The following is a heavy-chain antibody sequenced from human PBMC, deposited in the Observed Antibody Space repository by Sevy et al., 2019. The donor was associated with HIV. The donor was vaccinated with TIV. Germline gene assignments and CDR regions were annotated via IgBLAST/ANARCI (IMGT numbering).Heavy chain of an antibody. CDR3: AKARKSGGSYYLAY. D-gene: IGHD2-15*01. CDR1: GFTFSSYA. Sequence: GGSLRLSCAASGFTFSSYAMSWVRQAPGKGLEWVSAISGSGGSTYYADSVKGRFTISRDNSKNMLYLQMNSLRAEDTAVYYCAKARKSGGSYYLAYWGQGTLVTVSS. V-gene: IGHV3-23*01. J-gene: IGHJ4*02. CDR2: ISGSGGST.